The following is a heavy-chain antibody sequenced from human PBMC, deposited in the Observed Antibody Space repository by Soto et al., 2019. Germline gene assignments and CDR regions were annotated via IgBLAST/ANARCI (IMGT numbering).Heavy chain of an antibody. D-gene: IGHD6-19*01. J-gene: IGHJ4*02. CDR2: IYNSGST. Sequence: QVQLQESGPGLVKPSETLSLTCTVSGGSVTSGSYYWSWIRQPPGKGLGWIGYIYNSGSTNYNPALKSRVTISVHTSKRQISLKLSSVTAADTAVYYCAKDQGIAVAVFDYWGRGTLVTVSS. CDR1: GGSVTSGSYY. V-gene: IGHV4-61*01. CDR3: AKDQGIAVAVFDY.